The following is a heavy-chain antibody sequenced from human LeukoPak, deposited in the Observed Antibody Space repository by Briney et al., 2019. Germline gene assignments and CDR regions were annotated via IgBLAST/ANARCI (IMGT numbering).Heavy chain of an antibody. V-gene: IGHV4-4*09. CDR3: ARVDKDIVVVPAATYYFDY. CDR2: IYTSGST. D-gene: IGHD2-2*01. J-gene: IGHJ4*02. CDR1: GGSISSYY. Sequence: SETLSLTCTVSGGSISSYYWSWIRQPPGKGLEWIGYIYTSGSTNYNPSLKSRVTISVDTSKNQFSLKLSSVTAADTAVYYCARVDKDIVVVPAATYYFDYWGQGTLVTVSS.